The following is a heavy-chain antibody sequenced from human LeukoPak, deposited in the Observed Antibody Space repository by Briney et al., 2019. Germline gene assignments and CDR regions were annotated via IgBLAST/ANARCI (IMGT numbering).Heavy chain of an antibody. Sequence: GESLKISCKGSGYSFTIYWIGWVRQMPGKGLEWMGIIYPGDSDTRYSPSFQGQVTISADKSISTAYLQWSSLKASDTAMYYCARDQGLYSSSWTARRWFDPWGQGTLVTVSS. CDR2: IYPGDSDT. J-gene: IGHJ5*02. V-gene: IGHV5-51*01. CDR3: ARDQGLYSSSWTARRWFDP. D-gene: IGHD6-13*01. CDR1: GYSFTIYW.